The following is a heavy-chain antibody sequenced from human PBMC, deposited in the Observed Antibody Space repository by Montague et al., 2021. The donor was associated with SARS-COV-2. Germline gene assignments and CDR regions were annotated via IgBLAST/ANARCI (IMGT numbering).Heavy chain of an antibody. CDR1: GGSISSGSYY. CDR3: ARDIAVAGLFDY. V-gene: IGHV4-61*02. CDR2: TSISGST. D-gene: IGHD6-19*01. J-gene: IGHJ4*02. Sequence: TLSLTCTVSGGSISSGSYYWSWIRQPAGKGLEWIGRTSISGSTNYNPSLKSRVTISVDTSKNQFSLKLSSVTAADTAVYYCARDIAVAGLFDYWGQGTPVTVSS.